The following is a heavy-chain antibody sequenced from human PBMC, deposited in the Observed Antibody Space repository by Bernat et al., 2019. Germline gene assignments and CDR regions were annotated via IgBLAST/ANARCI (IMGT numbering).Heavy chain of an antibody. J-gene: IGHJ5*02. V-gene: IGHV3-20*04. D-gene: IGHD3-10*01. CDR1: GFTFDDYG. Sequence: EVQLVESGGGVVRPGRSLRLSCAASGFTFDDYGMSWVRQAPGKGLEWVAGINWDGSSKGYADSVKGRFTISRDNAKNSLYLQMNSLRAEDTALYYCAREYCRSGNLPWFDPWGQGTLVTVSS. CDR2: INWDGSSK. CDR3: AREYCRSGNLPWFDP.